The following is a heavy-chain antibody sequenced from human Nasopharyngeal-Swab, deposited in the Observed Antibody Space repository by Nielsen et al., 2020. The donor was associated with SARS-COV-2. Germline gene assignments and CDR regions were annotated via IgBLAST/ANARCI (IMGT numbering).Heavy chain of an antibody. D-gene: IGHD3-9*01. Sequence: GGSLKISCTGSGYIFPAYWIAWVRQLPGKGLEWLGIIYPGDSDTTYSPSFQGRVTLSADKSINTAYLQWSSLQASDTGIYYCARHDYDILTSYTYWGQGTPVTVSS. CDR1: GYIFPAYW. V-gene: IGHV5-51*01. CDR3: ARHDYDILTSYTY. J-gene: IGHJ4*01. CDR2: IYPGDSDT.